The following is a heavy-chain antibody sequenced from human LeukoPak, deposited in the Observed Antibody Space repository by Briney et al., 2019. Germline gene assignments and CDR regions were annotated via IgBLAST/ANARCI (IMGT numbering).Heavy chain of an antibody. CDR2: IYHSGST. D-gene: IGHD3-10*01. V-gene: IGHV4-38-2*02. CDR3: AREYYYGSDNWFDS. Sequence: PSETLSLTCTVSGYSISSGYYWGWIRQPPGKGLEWIGSIYHSGSTYYSPSLKSRVTMSLDTSKHQISLNLSSVTAADTAVYYCAREYYYGSDNWFDSWGQGTLVTVSS. J-gene: IGHJ5*01. CDR1: GYSISSGYY.